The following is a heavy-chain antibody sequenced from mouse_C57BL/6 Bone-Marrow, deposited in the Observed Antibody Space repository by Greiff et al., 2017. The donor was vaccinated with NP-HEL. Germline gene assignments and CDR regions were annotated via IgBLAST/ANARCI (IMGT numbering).Heavy chain of an antibody. CDR1: GYTFTDYY. D-gene: IGHD2-3*01. V-gene: IGHV1-26*01. Sequence: EVQLQQSGPELVKPGASVKISCKASGYTFTDYYMNWVKQRHGKSLEWIGDINPNNGGTSYNQKFKGKATLTVDKSSSTAYMERRSLTSEDSAVYYCARCEGRWSQGYLDVGGRGTAVTVTA. CDR3: ARCEGRWSQGYLDV. J-gene: IGHJ1*03. CDR2: INPNNGGT.